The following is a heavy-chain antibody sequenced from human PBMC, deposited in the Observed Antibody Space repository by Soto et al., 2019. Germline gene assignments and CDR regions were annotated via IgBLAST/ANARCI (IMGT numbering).Heavy chain of an antibody. V-gene: IGHV3-30*18. CDR2: ITYDGTNK. J-gene: IGHJ4*02. Sequence: GGSLRLSCAASGFTFGSYGMHWVRRAPGKGLEWVAVITYDGTNKYYVDSVKGRFTISRDNSKNTLYLQMNSLRAEDTAVYYCAKGTYYYGSAPYYFDYWGQGTLVTVSS. CDR1: GFTFGSYG. D-gene: IGHD3-10*01. CDR3: AKGTYYYGSAPYYFDY.